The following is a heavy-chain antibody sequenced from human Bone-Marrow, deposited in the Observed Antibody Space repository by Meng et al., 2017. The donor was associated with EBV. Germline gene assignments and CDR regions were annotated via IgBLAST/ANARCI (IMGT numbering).Heavy chain of an antibody. V-gene: IGHV1-69*01. CDR2: LIPMTGVA. J-gene: IGHJ4*02. CDR1: GGTFRSDA. D-gene: IGHD3-10*01. CDR3: ASESGRGFTPDY. Sequence: QVRLLRSGAEVKKPGSSGMVSCKTSGGTFRSDAISWVRQAPGQGLVWMGGLIPMTGVAHYAQKFQDRVSIIADESTSTHYLELSSLRSEDTAIYFCASESGRGFTPDYWGQGTLVTVSS.